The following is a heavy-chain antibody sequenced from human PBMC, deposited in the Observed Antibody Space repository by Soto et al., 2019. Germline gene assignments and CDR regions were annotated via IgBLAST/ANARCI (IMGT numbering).Heavy chain of an antibody. V-gene: IGHV3-23*01. CDR2: ISGSGTNT. CDR1: GFSFSTYP. CDR3: ANEKPTTTCFDS. Sequence: EVQLLESGGRLVQPGGSLRLSCVASGFSFSTYPMTWVRQAPGKGLEWVSLISGSGTNTYYAESVKGRFTISRDNSQNTLYLQMNTLRAEDTAVYYCANEKPTTTCFDSWGQGNLVTVSS. J-gene: IGHJ4*02. D-gene: IGHD1-1*01.